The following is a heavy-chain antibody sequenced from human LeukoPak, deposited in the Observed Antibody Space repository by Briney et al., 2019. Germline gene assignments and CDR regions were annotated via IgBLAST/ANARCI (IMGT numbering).Heavy chain of an antibody. Sequence: GGSLSLSCAASGFTFSSYSMNWVRQAPGKGLEWVSSISSSSSYIYYADSVKGRFTISRDNAKNSLYLQMNSLRAEDTAVYYCARVDSSGWYVYWGQGTLVTVSS. CDR2: ISSSSSYI. CDR1: GFTFSSYS. V-gene: IGHV3-21*01. D-gene: IGHD6-19*01. CDR3: ARVDSSGWYVY. J-gene: IGHJ4*02.